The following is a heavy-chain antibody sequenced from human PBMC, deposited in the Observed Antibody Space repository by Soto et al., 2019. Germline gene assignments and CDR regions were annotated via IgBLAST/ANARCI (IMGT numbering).Heavy chain of an antibody. Sequence: SETLSLTCAVYGGAFSGYYWSWMRQPPWKGLEWIGEINHSGSTNYNPSLKSRVTISVDTSKNQFSLKLSSVTPEDTAVYYCARRRGPTPQYCSTTSCYTRNWSDPWGQGTLVTVSS. J-gene: IGHJ5*02. CDR3: ARRRGPTPQYCSTTSCYTRNWSDP. CDR1: GGAFSGYY. CDR2: INHSGST. D-gene: IGHD2-2*02. V-gene: IGHV4-34*01.